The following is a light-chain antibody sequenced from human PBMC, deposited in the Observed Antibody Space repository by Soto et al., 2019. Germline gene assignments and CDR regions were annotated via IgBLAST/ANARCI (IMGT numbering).Light chain of an antibody. CDR2: ANT. V-gene: IGLV1-40*01. CDR3: QSYDTSLRAWV. CDR1: SSNIGAGID. Sequence: QSVLTQPPSVSGAPGQRVTISCTGSSSNIGAGIDVHWYQKFPGTAPKLLIYANTNRPSGVPDRFSGSKSGTSASLAITGLQAEDEADYFCQSYDTSLRAWVFGGGTKLTVL. J-gene: IGLJ3*02.